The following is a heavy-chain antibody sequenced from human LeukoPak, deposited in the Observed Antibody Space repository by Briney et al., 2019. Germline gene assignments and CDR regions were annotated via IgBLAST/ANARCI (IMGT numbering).Heavy chain of an antibody. V-gene: IGHV1-3*01. CDR3: ARVGAAAGPYYFDY. J-gene: IGHJ4*02. CDR1: GYTFTDYT. Sequence: ASVKVSCKASGYTFTDYTIHWVRQAPGQGLEWMGLINAGNDNTQYSQKFQGRVTIISDTSASTVYMELSSLRFEDTAVYYGARVGAAAGPYYFDYRGQGTLVTVSS. CDR2: INAGNDNT. D-gene: IGHD6-25*01.